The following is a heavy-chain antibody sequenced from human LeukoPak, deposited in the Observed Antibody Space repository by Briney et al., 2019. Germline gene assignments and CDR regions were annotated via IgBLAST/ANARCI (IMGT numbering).Heavy chain of an antibody. CDR1: GGSFSGYY. J-gene: IGHJ6*03. V-gene: IGHV4-34*01. CDR2: INHSGST. Sequence: SETLSLTCAVYGGSFSGYYWSWIRQPPGKGLEWIGEINHSGSTNYNPSLKSRVTISVDTSKNQFSLKLSSVTAADTAAYYCARGARKWGYYYYYYMDVWGKGTTVTVSS. D-gene: IGHD2-8*01. CDR3: ARGARKWGYYYYYYMDV.